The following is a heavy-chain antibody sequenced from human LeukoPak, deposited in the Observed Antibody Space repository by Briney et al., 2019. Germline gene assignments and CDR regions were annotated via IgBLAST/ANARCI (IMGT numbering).Heavy chain of an antibody. Sequence: GGSLRLSCAASGFTFSSYAMSWVRQAPGKGLEWVSVISGSGVSTYYADSVEGRFTISRDNSKNTLYLQMNSLRAEDTAVYYCAKAPRYNWNSGLGYWGQGTLVTVSS. CDR1: GFTFSSYA. CDR3: AKAPRYNWNSGLGY. D-gene: IGHD1-20*01. V-gene: IGHV3-23*01. J-gene: IGHJ4*02. CDR2: ISGSGVST.